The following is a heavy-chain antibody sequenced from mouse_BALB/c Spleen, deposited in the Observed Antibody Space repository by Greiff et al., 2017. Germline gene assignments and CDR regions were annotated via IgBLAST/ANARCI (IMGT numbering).Heavy chain of an antibody. CDR2: ISYDGSN. CDR3: ARQDIYYGYDSWFAY. Sequence: EVQLQESGPGLVKPSQSLSLTCSVTGYSFTSGYYWNWIRQFPGNKLEWMGFISYDGSNNYNPSLKNRITITRDTSKNQFFLKLNSVTTEDTSTYYCARQDIYYGYDSWFAYWGQGTLVTVSA. D-gene: IGHD2-2*01. J-gene: IGHJ3*01. CDR1: GYSFTSGYY. V-gene: IGHV3-6*02.